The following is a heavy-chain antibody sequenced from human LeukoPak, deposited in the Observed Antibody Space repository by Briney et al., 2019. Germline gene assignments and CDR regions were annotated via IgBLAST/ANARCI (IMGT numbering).Heavy chain of an antibody. CDR2: ISSSGSTI. V-gene: IGHV3-11*04. CDR3: ARGTIFGVVNNWFDP. D-gene: IGHD3-3*01. J-gene: IGHJ5*02. CDR1: GFTFSDYY. Sequence: SGGSLRLSCAASGFTFSDYYMSWIRQAPGKGLEWVSYISSSGSTIYYADSVKGRFTISRDNAKNSLYLQMNSLGAEDTAVYYCARGTIFGVVNNWFDPWGQGTLVTVSS.